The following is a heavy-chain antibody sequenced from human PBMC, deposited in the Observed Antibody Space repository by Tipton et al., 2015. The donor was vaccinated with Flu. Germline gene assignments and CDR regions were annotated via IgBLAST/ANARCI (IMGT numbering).Heavy chain of an antibody. D-gene: IGHD3-16*02. Sequence: TLSLTCTVSGVSIRNPDHFWGWIRQSPGRGLEWIGTAFYSGSDYLNPSLRGRVSLSVDTSRNLFSLRLRSVTAADTATYFCVRTGYSYGWGNAYFFDLWGLGTPVSVSS. CDR2: AFYSGSD. CDR3: VRTGYSYGWGNAYFFDL. CDR1: GVSIRNPDHF. V-gene: IGHV4-39*07. J-gene: IGHJ4*02.